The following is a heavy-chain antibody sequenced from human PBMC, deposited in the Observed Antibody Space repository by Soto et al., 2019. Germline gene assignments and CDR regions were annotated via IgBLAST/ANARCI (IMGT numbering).Heavy chain of an antibody. Sequence: GSLRLSCAASVFTFTSYDMHWVRQAPGKGLEWMALILHDGSAEYYADSVKGRFTISRDNSKSTLYLQMNSLRAEDTAVYYCARSRDGYSFYFYYGMDVWGQGTTVTVSS. CDR2: ILHDGSAE. J-gene: IGHJ6*02. V-gene: IGHV3-30*03. CDR3: ARSRDGYSFYFYYGMDV. D-gene: IGHD4-4*01. CDR1: VFTFTSYD.